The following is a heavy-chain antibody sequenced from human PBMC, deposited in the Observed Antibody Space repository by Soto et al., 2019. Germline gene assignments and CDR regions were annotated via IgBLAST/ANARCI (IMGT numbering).Heavy chain of an antibody. V-gene: IGHV3-23*01. J-gene: IGHJ6*02. D-gene: IGHD3-22*01. CDR3: AKGSVSIRSGYYPDYEQYYYYYGMDV. CDR1: GFTFSSYA. CDR2: ISGSGGST. Sequence: GGSLRLSCAASGFTFSSYAMSWVRRAPGKGLEWVSAISGSGGSTYYADSVKGRFTISRDNSKNTLYLQMNSLRAEDTAVYYCAKGSVSIRSGYYPDYEQYYYYYGMDVWGQGTTVTVSS.